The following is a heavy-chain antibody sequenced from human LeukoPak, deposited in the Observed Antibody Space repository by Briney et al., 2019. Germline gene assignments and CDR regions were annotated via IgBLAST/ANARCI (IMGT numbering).Heavy chain of an antibody. CDR3: ARSPGALLWFGELFRGFDY. V-gene: IGHV4-59*01. CDR2: IYYSGST. CDR1: GGSFSGYY. D-gene: IGHD3-10*01. Sequence: PSETLSLTCAVYGGSFSGYYWSWIRQPPGKGLEWIGYIYYSGSTNYNPSLKSRVTISVDTSKNQFSLKLSSVTAADTAVYYCARSPGALLWFGELFRGFDYWGQGTLVTVSS. J-gene: IGHJ4*02.